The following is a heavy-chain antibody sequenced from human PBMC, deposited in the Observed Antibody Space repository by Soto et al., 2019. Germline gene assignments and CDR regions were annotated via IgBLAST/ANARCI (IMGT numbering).Heavy chain of an antibody. Sequence: EVQLVESGGGLIQPGGSLRLSCVTSGFTFSSYWMHWVRQAPGEGLVWVSGINSDGSSTSYADSVKGRFTLSRDNAKSTLHLQMNSLRVEDTAVYYCARLAYVAYWGQGTLVTVSS. V-gene: IGHV3-74*01. CDR2: INSDGSST. CDR3: ARLAYVAY. D-gene: IGHD3-16*01. CDR1: GFTFSSYW. J-gene: IGHJ4*02.